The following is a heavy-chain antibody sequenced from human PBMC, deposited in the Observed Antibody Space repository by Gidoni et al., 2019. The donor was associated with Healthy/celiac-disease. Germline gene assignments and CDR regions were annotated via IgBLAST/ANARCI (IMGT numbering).Heavy chain of an antibody. CDR3: ARGVTTYYYDSSGYYYY. J-gene: IGHJ4*02. Sequence: QVQLQQRRAGLLKPSETLSLTCAVYGGSFSGYYWSWIRQPPGKGLEWIGEINHSGSTNYNPSLKSRVTISVDTSKNQFSLKLSSVTAADTAVYYCARGVTTYYYDSSGYYYYWGQGTLVTVSS. CDR1: GGSFSGYY. V-gene: IGHV4-34*01. CDR2: INHSGST. D-gene: IGHD3-22*01.